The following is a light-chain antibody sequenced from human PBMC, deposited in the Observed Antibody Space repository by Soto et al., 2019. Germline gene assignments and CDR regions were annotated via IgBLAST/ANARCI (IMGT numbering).Light chain of an antibody. Sequence: QSVLTQPASVSGSPGQSITISCTGTSSDIGGYKYVSWYQHLPGKAPKLMIYEVSYRPSGVSNRFSGSKSGNTASLTISGLQAEDEADYYCSSYTSSSTLVFGTGTKVTVL. CDR3: SSYTSSSTLV. J-gene: IGLJ1*01. V-gene: IGLV2-14*01. CDR2: EVS. CDR1: SSDIGGYKY.